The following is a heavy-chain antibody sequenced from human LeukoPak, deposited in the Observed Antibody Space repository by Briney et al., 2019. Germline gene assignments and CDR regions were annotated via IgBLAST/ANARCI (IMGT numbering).Heavy chain of an antibody. CDR2: ISYDGSNK. CDR3: AKAGYFDWPPTGY. D-gene: IGHD3-9*01. CDR1: GFTFSSYG. J-gene: IGHJ4*02. V-gene: IGHV3-30*18. Sequence: GGSLRLSCAASGFTFSSYGMHWVRQAPGKGLEWVAVISYDGSNKYYADSVKGRFTISRDNSKNTLYLQMNSLRAEDTAVYYCAKAGYFDWPPTGYWGQGTLVTVSS.